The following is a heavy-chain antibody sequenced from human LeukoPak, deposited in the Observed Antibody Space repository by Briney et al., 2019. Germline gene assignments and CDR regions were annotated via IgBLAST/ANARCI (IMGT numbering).Heavy chain of an antibody. V-gene: IGHV4-39*01. CDR2: MYYSGST. J-gene: IGHJ5*02. D-gene: IGHD3-3*01. CDR1: GGSISSSSYY. Sequence: SASLSLTCTVSGGSISSSSYYWGWLRPPPGKGLEWNGSMYYSGSTYYNPSLKSRVTISVDTSKNQFSLKLSSVTAADTAVYYCASDRLYYDFWSGSTHGWFDPWGQGTLVTVSS. CDR3: ASDRLYYDFWSGSTHGWFDP.